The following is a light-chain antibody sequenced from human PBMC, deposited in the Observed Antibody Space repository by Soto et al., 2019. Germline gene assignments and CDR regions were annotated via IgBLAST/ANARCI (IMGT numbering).Light chain of an antibody. Sequence: VLTQPPSVSGAPGQRVTISCTGSGSNIGAGYDVHWYQHRPGTAPKLLVFGDSHRPSGVPDRFSGSKSGTSASLAITGLQAEDEGDYYCQSYDSTLDARYVFGTGTKLTVL. CDR2: GDS. J-gene: IGLJ1*01. CDR1: GSNIGAGYD. V-gene: IGLV1-40*01. CDR3: QSYDSTLDARYV.